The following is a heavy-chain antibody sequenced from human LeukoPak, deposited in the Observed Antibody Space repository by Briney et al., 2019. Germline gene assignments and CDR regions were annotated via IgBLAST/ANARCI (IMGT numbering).Heavy chain of an antibody. D-gene: IGHD2-2*01. CDR2: IYTSGST. CDR3: ARQYCSSTSCYNDY. Sequence: PSETLSLTCTVSGGSISSYYWSWLWQPPGKGLEWLGYIYTSGSTNYNPSLKSRVTISVDTSKNQFSLKLSSVTAADTAVYYCARQYCSSTSCYNDYWGQGTLVTVSS. J-gene: IGHJ4*02. CDR1: GGSISSYY. V-gene: IGHV4-4*09.